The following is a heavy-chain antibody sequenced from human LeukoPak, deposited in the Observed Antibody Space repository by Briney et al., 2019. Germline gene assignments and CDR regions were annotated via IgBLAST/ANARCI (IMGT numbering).Heavy chain of an antibody. CDR2: INHSGST. V-gene: IGHV4-34*01. J-gene: IGHJ4*02. Sequence: SETLSLTCAVYGGSSSGYYWSWIRQPPGKGLEWIGEINHSGSTNYNPSLKSRVTIALDTSKNQFSLKLSSVTAADTAVYYCARVADSSGYYYPGYWGQGTLVTVSS. CDR1: GGSSSGYY. D-gene: IGHD3-22*01. CDR3: ARVADSSGYYYPGY.